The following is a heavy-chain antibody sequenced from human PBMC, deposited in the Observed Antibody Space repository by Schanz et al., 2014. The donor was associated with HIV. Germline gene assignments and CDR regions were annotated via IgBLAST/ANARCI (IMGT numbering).Heavy chain of an antibody. D-gene: IGHD6-13*01. CDR2: ISSSSSTI. J-gene: IGHJ6*02. CDR1: GFTFSNYA. V-gene: IGHV3-48*02. CDR3: AREWVYYYYYGMDV. Sequence: VQVLESGGGLVQPGGSRRLSCAASGFTFSNYAMSWVRQAPGKGLEWVSYISSSSSTIYYADSVKGRFTISRDNAKNSLYLQMKSLRDEDTAVYYCAREWVYYYYYGMDVWGQGTTVTVSS.